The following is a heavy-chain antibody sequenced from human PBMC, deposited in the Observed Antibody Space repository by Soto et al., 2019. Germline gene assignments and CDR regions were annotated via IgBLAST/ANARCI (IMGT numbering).Heavy chain of an antibody. V-gene: IGHV3-23*01. D-gene: IGHD3-22*01. J-gene: IGHJ4*02. CDR3: ARDRLPGYYDSSGSLDY. Sequence: GWSLRLSCAASGFTFSSYAMNWVRQAPGTGLEWGSSISGSGGGTYYADSVKGRLTIFRDNSKNTLFLQMNNLRAEDTALYYCARDRLPGYYDSSGSLDYWGQGTLVTVSS. CDR1: GFTFSSYA. CDR2: ISGSGGGT.